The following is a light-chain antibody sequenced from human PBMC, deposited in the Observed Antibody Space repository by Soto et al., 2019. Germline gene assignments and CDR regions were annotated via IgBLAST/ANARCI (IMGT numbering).Light chain of an antibody. CDR2: SVS. Sequence: ELVLAQATGTLSLSRVAGGPLXVPTSQSVSHDYVAWVQQKPGQTPRLLIYSVSSRATGIPDRFSGSGSGTDFTLTISRLEPEDFAMYYCLHHGSSLWTFGQGTKVDI. J-gene: IGKJ1*01. CDR1: QSVSHDY. V-gene: IGKV3-20*01. CDR3: LHHGSSLWT.